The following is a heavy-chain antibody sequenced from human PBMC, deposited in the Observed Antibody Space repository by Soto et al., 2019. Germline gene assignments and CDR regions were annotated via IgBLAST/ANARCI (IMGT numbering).Heavy chain of an antibody. V-gene: IGHV4-34*01. J-gene: IGHJ3*02. Sequence: SETLSLTCAVYGGSFSGYYWSWIRQPPGKGLEWIGEINHSGSTNYNPSLKSRVTISVDTSKNQFSLKLSSVTAADTAVYYCARGGGLGAFDIWGQGTMVTVSS. D-gene: IGHD2-15*01. CDR2: INHSGST. CDR1: GGSFSGYY. CDR3: ARGGGLGAFDI.